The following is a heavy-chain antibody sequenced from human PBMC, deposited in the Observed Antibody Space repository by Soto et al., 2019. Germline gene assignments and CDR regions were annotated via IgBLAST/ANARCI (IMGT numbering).Heavy chain of an antibody. CDR1: GFTFSSYA. V-gene: IGHV3-23*01. CDR2: ISGSGGST. J-gene: IGHJ4*02. CDR3: AKVRFVVGYSSGSLGY. D-gene: IGHD6-19*01. Sequence: EVQLLESGGGLVQPGGSLRLSCAASGFTFSSYAMSWVRQAPGKGLEWVSAISGSGGSTYYADSVKGRFTISRDNSKNTLYLQMNSLRAEDTAVYYCAKVRFVVGYSSGSLGYWGQGTLVTVSS.